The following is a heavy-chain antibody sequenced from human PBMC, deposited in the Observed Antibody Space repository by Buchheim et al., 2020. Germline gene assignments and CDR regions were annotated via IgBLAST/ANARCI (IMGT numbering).Heavy chain of an antibody. V-gene: IGHV3-7*01. Sequence: EVQLVESGGGLVKPGGSLRLSCAASGFTFSSYCMSWVRQAPGKGLEWVANIKQDGSEKYYVDSVKGRVTISRDNAKNSLYLQMNSLRAEDTAVYYCARGRIAVAGHPDYWGQGTL. CDR3: ARGRIAVAGHPDY. CDR1: GFTFSSYC. J-gene: IGHJ4*02. D-gene: IGHD6-19*01. CDR2: IKQDGSEK.